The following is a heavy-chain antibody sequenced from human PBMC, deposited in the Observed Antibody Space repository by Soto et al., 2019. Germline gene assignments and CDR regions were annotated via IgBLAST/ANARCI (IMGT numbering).Heavy chain of an antibody. Sequence: QVQMLESGGGVVQPGTSLRLSCATSGCTFSTSGMHWVRQAPGKGLEWVALISHDGSVTYYTDSVQGRFTISRDTPKNTLYLQMNSLRDDDTAIYYCAKDLGSSGWYNWFDTWGPGTRVTVS. CDR3: AKDLGSSGWYNWFDT. V-gene: IGHV3-30*18. CDR2: ISHDGSVT. CDR1: GCTFSTSG. J-gene: IGHJ5*02. D-gene: IGHD6-13*01.